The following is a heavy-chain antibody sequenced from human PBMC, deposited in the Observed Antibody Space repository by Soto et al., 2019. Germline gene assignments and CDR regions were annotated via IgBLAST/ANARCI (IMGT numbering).Heavy chain of an antibody. D-gene: IGHD6-19*01. Sequence: QVTLKEPGPVLVKPTETLTLRCTVSGLSITDSEMGVSWIRQPPGQPLEWLAHIDSSGEKSYRTFLKSRLAIPKDTSKSQIVLNMTNMDPADTATYYCARRHLAVAVSPWFDPWGQGIPVTVSS. CDR1: GLSITDSEMG. V-gene: IGHV2-26*01. CDR2: IDSSGEK. J-gene: IGHJ5*02. CDR3: ARRHLAVAVSPWFDP.